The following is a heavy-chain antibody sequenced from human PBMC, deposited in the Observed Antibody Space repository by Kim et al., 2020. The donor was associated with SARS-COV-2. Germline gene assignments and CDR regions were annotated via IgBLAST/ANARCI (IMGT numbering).Heavy chain of an antibody. CDR1: GFTFSSYG. V-gene: IGHV3-30*18. D-gene: IGHD6-19*01. CDR3: AKTPGASSGWADY. CDR2: ISYDGSNK. Sequence: GGSLRLSCAASGFTFSSYGMHWVRQAPGKGLEWVAVISYDGSNKYYADSVKGRFTISRDNSKNTLYLQMNSLRAEDTAVYYCAKTPGASSGWADYWGQGTLVTVSS. J-gene: IGHJ4*02.